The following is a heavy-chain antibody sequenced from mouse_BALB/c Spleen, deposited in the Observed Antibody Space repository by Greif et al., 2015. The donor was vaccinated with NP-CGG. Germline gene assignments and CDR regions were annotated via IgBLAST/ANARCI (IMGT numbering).Heavy chain of an antibody. CDR2: IWSDGST. CDR3: ARHHYYGSSYAMDY. J-gene: IGHJ4*01. V-gene: IGHV2-6-2*01. Sequence: QVQLQQSGPDLVAPSQSLSITCTVSGFSLTSYGVHWVRQPPGKGLEWLVVIWSDGSTTYNSALKSRLSISKDNSKSQVFLKMNSPQTDDTAMYYCARHHYYGSSYAMDYWGQGTSVTVSS. D-gene: IGHD1-1*01. CDR1: GFSLTSYG.